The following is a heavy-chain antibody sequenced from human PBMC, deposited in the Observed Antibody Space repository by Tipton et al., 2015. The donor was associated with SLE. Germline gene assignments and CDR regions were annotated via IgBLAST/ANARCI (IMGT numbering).Heavy chain of an antibody. CDR3: ARGPPDVLFVPAGTYFAY. CDR2: IWYDGSNK. J-gene: IGHJ4*02. Sequence: SMRLSCAASGFTFSSYGMHWVRQAPGKGLEWVAVIWYDGSNKYYADSVKGRFTISRDNSKNTLYLQMNSLRAEDTAVYYCARGPPDVLFVPAGTYFAYWGQGTLVTVSS. V-gene: IGHV3-33*01. CDR1: GFTFSSYG. D-gene: IGHD2-2*01.